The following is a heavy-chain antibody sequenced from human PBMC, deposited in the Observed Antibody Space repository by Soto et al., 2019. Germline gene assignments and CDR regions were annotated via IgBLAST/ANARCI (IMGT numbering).Heavy chain of an antibody. D-gene: IGHD3-10*01. J-gene: IGHJ4*02. Sequence: SETLSLTCTVSGGSVSTSSFYWGWIRQPPGKGLEYIGSIYYSGSTYYNPSLNRRVTISVDTSKNQFSLRLSSVTAADTAVFYCAREVRGVIGDYFDYWGQGTLVTVSS. CDR1: GGSVSTSSFY. CDR2: IYYSGST. V-gene: IGHV4-39*01. CDR3: AREVRGVIGDYFDY.